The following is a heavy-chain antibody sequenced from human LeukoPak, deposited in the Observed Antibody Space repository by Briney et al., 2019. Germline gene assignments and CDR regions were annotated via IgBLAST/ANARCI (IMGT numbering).Heavy chain of an antibody. Sequence: GGSLRLSCVGCLLSFLQHSLKYVDQAPGKGLEGLSYISSSGSPIYFADSVKGRFTISRDNAKNSLYLQMNSLRAKAAYYYYCARSKDGYSDIDYWGQGNLVTVSS. CDR1: LLSFLQHS. V-gene: IGHV3-48*01. J-gene: IGHJ4*02. D-gene: IGHD5-24*01. CDR2: ISSSGSPI. CDR3: ARSKDGYSDIDY.